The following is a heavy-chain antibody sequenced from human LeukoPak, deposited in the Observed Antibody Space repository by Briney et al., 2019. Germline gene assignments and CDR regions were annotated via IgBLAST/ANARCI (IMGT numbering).Heavy chain of an antibody. CDR1: GFTFSSYA. J-gene: IGHJ4*02. CDR2: ISGSGSST. V-gene: IGHV3-23*01. Sequence: PGGSLRLSCAASGFTFSSYAMSWVRQPPGKGLEWVSPISGSGSSTYYADSVKGRFTISRDNSKNTLYLQMNSLRAEDTAVYYCAKGVAVASPYYFDYWGQGTPVTVSS. CDR3: AKGVAVASPYYFDY. D-gene: IGHD6-19*01.